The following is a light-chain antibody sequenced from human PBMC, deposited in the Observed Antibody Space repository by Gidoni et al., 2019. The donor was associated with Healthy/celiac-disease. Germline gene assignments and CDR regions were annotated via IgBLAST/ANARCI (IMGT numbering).Light chain of an antibody. CDR2: GAS. Sequence: EIVLTPSPGTLSFAPGERAPLTCRASQRVRSSYLAWYQQKPGQAPRLLIYGASSRDTGIPDRFSGSGSGTDFTLTISRLEPEDFAVYYCQQYGSSPLCTFGPGTKVDIK. V-gene: IGKV3-20*01. CDR3: QQYGSSPLCT. J-gene: IGKJ3*01. CDR1: QRVRSSY.